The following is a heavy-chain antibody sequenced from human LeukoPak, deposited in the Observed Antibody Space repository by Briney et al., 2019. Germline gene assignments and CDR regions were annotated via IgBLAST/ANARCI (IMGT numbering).Heavy chain of an antibody. Sequence: SETLSLTCTVSGGSISSSSYYWGWIRQPPGKGLEWIGSIYHSGSTNYNPSLKSRVTISVDKSKNQFSLKLSSVTAADTAVYYCARGIAAASLYFDYWGQGTLVTVSS. V-gene: IGHV4-39*07. CDR1: GGSISSSSYY. CDR3: ARGIAAASLYFDY. CDR2: IYHSGST. D-gene: IGHD6-13*01. J-gene: IGHJ4*02.